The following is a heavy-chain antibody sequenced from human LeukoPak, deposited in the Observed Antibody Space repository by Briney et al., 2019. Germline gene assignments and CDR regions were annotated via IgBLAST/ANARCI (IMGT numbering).Heavy chain of an antibody. J-gene: IGHJ6*02. Sequence: SGTLSLTCTVSGGSISSGGYYWSWIRQHPGKGLEWIGYIYYSGSTYYNPSLRSRVTISVDTSKNQFSLKLSSVTAADTAVYYCARVSIYSSSGYYYGMDVWGQGTTVTVSS. CDR3: ARVSIYSSSGYYYGMDV. CDR1: GGSISSGGYY. V-gene: IGHV4-31*03. CDR2: IYYSGST. D-gene: IGHD6-6*01.